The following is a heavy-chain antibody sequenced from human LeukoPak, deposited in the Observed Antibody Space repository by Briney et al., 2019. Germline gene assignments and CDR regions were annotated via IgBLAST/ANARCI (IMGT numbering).Heavy chain of an antibody. Sequence: PSETLSLTCAVYGGSFSGYYWSWIRQPPGKGLEWIGEINHSGSTNYNPSLKSRVTMSVDTSKNQFSLKLSSVTAADTAVYYCARGGRDYYDSSGYYYNWFDYWGQGTLVTVSS. V-gene: IGHV4-34*01. CDR1: GGSFSGYY. J-gene: IGHJ4*02. D-gene: IGHD3-22*01. CDR3: ARGGRDYYDSSGYYYNWFDY. CDR2: INHSGST.